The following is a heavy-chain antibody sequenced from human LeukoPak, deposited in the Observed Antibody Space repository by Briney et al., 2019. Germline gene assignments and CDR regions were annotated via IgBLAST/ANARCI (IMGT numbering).Heavy chain of an antibody. CDR1: GYTFTGYY. D-gene: IGHD4-17*01. J-gene: IGHJ1*01. V-gene: IGHV1-2*02. CDR3: ARVKERTKATIPDYSQH. Sequence: ASVKVSCKASGYTFTGYYMHWVRQAPGQGLEWMGWINPDSGGTNYGKNFQGRVTMTRDTSISIVYMEVNRLRSDDTAVYYCARVKERTKATIPDYSQHWGQGTLVTVSS. CDR2: INPDSGGT.